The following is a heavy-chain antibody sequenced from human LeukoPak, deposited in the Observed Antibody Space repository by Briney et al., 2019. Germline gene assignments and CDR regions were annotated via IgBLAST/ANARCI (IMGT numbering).Heavy chain of an antibody. V-gene: IGHV1-2*02. CDR3: ARAFEGGFDP. D-gene: IGHD3-16*01. CDR2: INPNGGGT. J-gene: IGHJ5*02. Sequence: GASVKVSCKASGYIFTGYYMHWVRQAPGQGLEWMGRINPNGGGTNYAQKFQGRVTMTRDTSITTAYMELSRLKSDDTAVYYCARAFEGGFDPWGQGTLVTVSS. CDR1: GYIFTGYY.